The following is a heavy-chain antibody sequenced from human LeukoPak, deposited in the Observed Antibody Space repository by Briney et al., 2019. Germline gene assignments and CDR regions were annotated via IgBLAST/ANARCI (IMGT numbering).Heavy chain of an antibody. CDR3: ARGGTLWFGELLSP. D-gene: IGHD3-10*01. J-gene: IGHJ5*02. V-gene: IGHV4-34*01. CDR1: GGSFSGYY. Sequence: SETLSLTCAVYGGSFSGYYWSWIRHPPGKGLEWIGEINHSGSTNYNPSLKSRVTMSVDTSKNQFALKLRSVTAADTAVYYCARGGTLWFGELLSPWGQGTLVTVSS. CDR2: INHSGST.